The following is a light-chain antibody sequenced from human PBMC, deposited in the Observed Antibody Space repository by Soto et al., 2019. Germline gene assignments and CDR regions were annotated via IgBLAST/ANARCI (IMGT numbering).Light chain of an antibody. CDR3: HQYGMSPWS. V-gene: IGKV3-20*01. CDR2: GAS. CDR1: QSVSNTF. J-gene: IGKJ1*01. Sequence: IVLTQSPGTLSLSPGERATLSCRASQSVSNTFLAWYQHKPGQAPRLLIYGASSRATGIPDRFSGSGSGTDFTLTISRLEAEDFAVYYCHQYGMSPWSFGQGTKVDIK.